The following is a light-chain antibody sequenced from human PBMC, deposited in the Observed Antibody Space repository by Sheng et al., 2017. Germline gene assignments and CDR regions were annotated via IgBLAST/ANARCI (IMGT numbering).Light chain of an antibody. J-gene: IGKJ5*01. CDR1: QGISNY. Sequence: DIQLTQSPSSLSASVGDTVTITCRASQGISNYLAWFQQKPGKAPKSLDLCCFQFVKVGSRSKFSGSGSGTDFTLTINSLQPEDFATYYCQQYNSYPITFGQGHDWRLN. V-gene: IGKV1-16*02. CDR3: QQYNSYPIT. CDR2: CF.